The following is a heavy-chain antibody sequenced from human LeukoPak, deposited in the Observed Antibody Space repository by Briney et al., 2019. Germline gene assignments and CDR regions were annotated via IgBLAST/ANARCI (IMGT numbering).Heavy chain of an antibody. CDR3: VKDISGSTAY. CDR1: GFTFSSYA. J-gene: IGHJ4*02. V-gene: IGHV3-23*01. D-gene: IGHD1-7*01. Sequence: GGSLRLSCAASGFTFSSYAMSWVRQAPGKGLEWVSAISGSGGSTYYADSVKGRFTISRDNAKNSLYLQMNSLRAEDTALYYCVKDISGSTAYWGQGTLVTVSS. CDR2: ISGSGGST.